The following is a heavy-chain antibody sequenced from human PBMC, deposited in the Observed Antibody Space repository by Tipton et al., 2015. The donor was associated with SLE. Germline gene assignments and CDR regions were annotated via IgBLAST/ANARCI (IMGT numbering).Heavy chain of an antibody. CDR3: ARKTAYRSGADCYIDAFDI. Sequence: TLSLTCTVSGDSITSITRTNWWSWVRQPPDKGLEWIGEIFHSGSTNYRPSLKSRVIISVDKSKNQFSLKLTSVTAADTAVYYCARKTAYRSGADCYIDAFDIWGQGTMVIVSS. V-gene: IGHV4-4*02. J-gene: IGHJ3*02. CDR1: GDSITSITRTNW. CDR2: IFHSGST. D-gene: IGHD2-21*02.